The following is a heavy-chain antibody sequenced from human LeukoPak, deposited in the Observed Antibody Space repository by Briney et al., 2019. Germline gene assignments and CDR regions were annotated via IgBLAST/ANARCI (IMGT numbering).Heavy chain of an antibody. D-gene: IGHD3-10*01. J-gene: IGHJ4*02. CDR3: ATVVRREALPSFDY. CDR1: GYTFTDCY. CDR2: INPKSGGT. V-gene: IGHV1-2*02. Sequence: ASVKVSCKASGYTFTDCYIHWVRQAPGQGLEWMGWINPKSGGTNCAQNFQGRVTLTRDTSIITAYMELSRLTSDDTAVYYCATVVRREALPSFDYWGQGTLVTVSS.